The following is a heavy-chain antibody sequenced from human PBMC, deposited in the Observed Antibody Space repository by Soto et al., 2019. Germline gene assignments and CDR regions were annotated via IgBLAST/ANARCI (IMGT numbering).Heavy chain of an antibody. CDR3: ARLGRRDSGWYGVVDV. CDR2: IYHSGST. CDR1: GGSISSYY. D-gene: IGHD6-19*01. Sequence: SETLSLTCTVSGGSISSYYWSWIRQPPGKGLEWIGSIYHSGSTYYNPSLKSRVTISVDTSKTQFSLKLNSVTAADTAVYYCARLGRRDSGWYGVVDVWGQGTKVTVSS. V-gene: IGHV4-4*08. J-gene: IGHJ6*02.